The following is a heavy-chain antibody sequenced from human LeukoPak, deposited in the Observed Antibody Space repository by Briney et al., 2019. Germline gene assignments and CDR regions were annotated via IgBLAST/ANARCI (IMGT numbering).Heavy chain of an antibody. Sequence: HPGGSLRLSCAASGFTFSSYSMNWVRQAPGKGLEWVSYISHSGSTKKFADSVKGRFTISRDNAKNAVHLQMTSLRADDTAVYYCARELNHEWGNWVDPWGQGTLVTVSP. J-gene: IGHJ5*02. CDR2: ISHSGSTK. CDR3: ARELNHEWGNWVDP. CDR1: GFTFSSYS. D-gene: IGHD7-27*01. V-gene: IGHV3-48*04.